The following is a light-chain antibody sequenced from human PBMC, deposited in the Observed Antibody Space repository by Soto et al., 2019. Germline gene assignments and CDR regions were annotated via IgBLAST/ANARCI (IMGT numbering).Light chain of an antibody. V-gene: IGLV1-40*01. CDR1: SSNIGAGYE. Sequence: QSVLTQPPSVSEAPGQRVTISCTGSSSNIGAGYEAHWYQQVPGTAPKLLIYENNNRPSGVPDRFSGSKSSTSASLAITGLQAEDEDEYYCQSYDSSLSGYVFGTGTQLTVL. CDR3: QSYDSSLSGYV. J-gene: IGLJ1*01. CDR2: ENN.